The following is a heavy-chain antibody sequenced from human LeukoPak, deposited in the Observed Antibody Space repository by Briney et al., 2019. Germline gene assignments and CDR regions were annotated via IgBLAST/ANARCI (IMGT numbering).Heavy chain of an antibody. D-gene: IGHD3-3*01. CDR1: GFIFNNYW. CDR3: AKDSSYYDFWSGYYYYYYGMDV. Sequence: GGSLRLSCAASGFIFNNYWMHWVRQAPGKGLVWVSCINSDGSSTKYADSVKGRFTISRDNAKNTLYVRMNSLRAEDTAVYYCAKDSSYYDFWSGYYYYYYGMDVWGQGTTVTVSS. V-gene: IGHV3-74*03. J-gene: IGHJ6*02. CDR2: INSDGSST.